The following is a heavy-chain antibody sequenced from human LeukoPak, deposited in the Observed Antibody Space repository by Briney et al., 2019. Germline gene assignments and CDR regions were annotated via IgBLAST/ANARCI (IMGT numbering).Heavy chain of an antibody. CDR3: ARGRVNSYGSLDY. Sequence: MPSETLSLTCAVYGGSFSGYYWSWIRQPPGKGLEWIGEINHSGSTNYNPSLKSRVTISVDTSKNQFSLKLSSVTAADTAVYYCARGRVNSYGSLDYWGQGTLVTVSP. D-gene: IGHD5-18*01. CDR1: GGSFSGYY. J-gene: IGHJ4*02. CDR2: INHSGST. V-gene: IGHV4-34*01.